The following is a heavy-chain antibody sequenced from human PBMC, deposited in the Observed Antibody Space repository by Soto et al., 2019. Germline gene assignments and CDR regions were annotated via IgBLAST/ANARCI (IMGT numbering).Heavy chain of an antibody. V-gene: IGHV4-30-4*01. J-gene: IGHJ6*02. CDR1: VGSISSGYYY. CDR2: LYYSGTS. Sequence: SETLYLTCSVSVGSISSGYYYWRWSRHPPGTGLEWIGNLYYSGTSYYNPSLKMRLIISIETSKKQFSLKVGSVTAADTAVYYCARSSLYIMEVWGQGTTVTFSS. CDR3: ARSSLYIMEV. D-gene: IGHD4-4*01.